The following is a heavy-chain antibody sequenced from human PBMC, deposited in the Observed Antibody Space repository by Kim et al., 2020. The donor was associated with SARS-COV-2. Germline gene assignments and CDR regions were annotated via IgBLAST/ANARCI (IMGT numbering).Heavy chain of an antibody. CDR3: AKASVWLSDL. J-gene: IGHJ2*01. V-gene: IGHV4-61*01. CDR1: GGSVSSGSYY. Sequence: SETLSLTCSVSGGSVSSGSYYWNWIRQPPGKGLEWIGFMSSSGITNYNPSLKSRVTISIDTHRNQFSLKLSSVSAADTAVYYCAKASVWLSDLWGRGSLATVPS. D-gene: IGHD3-16*01. CDR2: MSSSGIT.